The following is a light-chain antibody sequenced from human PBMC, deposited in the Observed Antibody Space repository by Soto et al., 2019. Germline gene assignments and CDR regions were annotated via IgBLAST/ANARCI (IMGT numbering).Light chain of an antibody. CDR1: QSVSSN. J-gene: IGKJ4*01. CDR2: GAS. Sequence: EIVMTQSPATLSVSPGERATLSCRASQSVSSNLAWYQQKPGQAPSLLIYGASTRATGIPARFSGSGSGTEFTLTISSLQSEDFAVYYCQQYNNWPRITFGGGTKVEIK. CDR3: QQYNNWPRIT. V-gene: IGKV3-15*01.